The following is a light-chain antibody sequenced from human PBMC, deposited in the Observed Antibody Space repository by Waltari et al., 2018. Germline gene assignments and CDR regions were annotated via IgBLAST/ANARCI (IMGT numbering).Light chain of an antibody. CDR2: DAS. CDR1: QSVGSH. CDR3: QQRADWL. Sequence: IVLTQAPATLSLSPGERATLSCRASQSVGSHLAWYQQKPGQAPRLLIYDASNRATGLPARFRCSGSGTYFTLTISGLVPEDCAVYYCQQRADWLFGGGTKVEIK. J-gene: IGKJ4*01. V-gene: IGKV3-11*01.